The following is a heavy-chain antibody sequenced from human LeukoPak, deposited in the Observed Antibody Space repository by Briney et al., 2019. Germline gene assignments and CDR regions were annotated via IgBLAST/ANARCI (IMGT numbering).Heavy chain of an antibody. D-gene: IGHD6-19*01. CDR1: GFTFSDYW. CDR3: ARGFGSGWLH. Sequence: GGSLRLSCEASGFTFSDYWMSWVRQAPGKGLEWVANIKHDSSYKYYMDSVKGRFTISRDNANNSVYLQMNSLRAEDTAVYYCARGFGSGWLHWGQGALVTVSS. J-gene: IGHJ4*02. V-gene: IGHV3-7*01. CDR2: IKHDSSYK.